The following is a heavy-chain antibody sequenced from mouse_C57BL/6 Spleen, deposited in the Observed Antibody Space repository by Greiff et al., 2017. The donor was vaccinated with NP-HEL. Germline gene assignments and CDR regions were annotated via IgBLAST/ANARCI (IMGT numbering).Heavy chain of an antibody. V-gene: IGHV1-82*01. CDR1: GYAFSSSW. Sequence: VKLVESGPELVKPGASVKISCKASGYAFSSSWMNWVKQRPGKGLEWIGRIYPGDGDTNYNGKFKGKATLTADKSSSTAYMQLSSLTSEDSAVYFCSRREFYYYGSSYFDVWGTGTTVTVSS. J-gene: IGHJ1*03. CDR2: IYPGDGDT. CDR3: SRREFYYYGSSYFDV. D-gene: IGHD1-1*01.